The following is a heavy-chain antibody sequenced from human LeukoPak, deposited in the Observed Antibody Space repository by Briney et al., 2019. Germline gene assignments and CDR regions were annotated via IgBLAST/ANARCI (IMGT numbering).Heavy chain of an antibody. CDR2: ISSNE. CDR1: EFTFSRYA. J-gene: IGHJ4*02. Sequence: GGSLRLSCSASEFTFSRYAMHWVRQAPGKGLEYVSGISSNEDSVKGRFTISRDNSKNTLYLQMSSLRAGDTAVYYCVKGGGNSRPYFFDYWGQGTLITVSS. V-gene: IGHV3-NL1*01. CDR3: VKGGGNSRPYFFDY. D-gene: IGHD4-23*01.